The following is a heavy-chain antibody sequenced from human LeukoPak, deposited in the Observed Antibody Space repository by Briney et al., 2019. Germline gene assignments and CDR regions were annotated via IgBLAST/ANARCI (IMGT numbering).Heavy chain of an antibody. Sequence: ASVKVSCKASGYTFTSYDINWVRQATGQGLEWMGWMNPNSGNTGYAQKFQGRVTMTRNTSISTAYVELSSLRSEDTAVYYCARGLLRYFDWLSRSYYFDYWGQGTLVTVSS. D-gene: IGHD3-9*01. CDR2: MNPNSGNT. J-gene: IGHJ4*02. V-gene: IGHV1-8*01. CDR3: ARGLLRYFDWLSRSYYFDY. CDR1: GYTFTSYD.